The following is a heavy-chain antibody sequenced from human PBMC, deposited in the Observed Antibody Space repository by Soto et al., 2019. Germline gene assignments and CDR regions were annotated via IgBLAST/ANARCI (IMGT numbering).Heavy chain of an antibody. CDR3: ARDIIVTPPGPDAFDV. J-gene: IGHJ3*01. CDR1: GVNFNKYS. CDR2: ISSTGVAI. Sequence: PGGSLRLSCAASGVNFNKYSMNWVRQAPGKGLEWVSYISSTGVAIYYADSVQGRFTISRDNAKNSLYLQMDTLRPEDTAVYYSARDIIVTPPGPDAFDVWGQGTVVTVSS. V-gene: IGHV3-48*01. D-gene: IGHD2-2*01.